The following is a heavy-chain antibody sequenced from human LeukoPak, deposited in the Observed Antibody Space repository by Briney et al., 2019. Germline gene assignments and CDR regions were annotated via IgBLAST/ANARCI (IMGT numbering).Heavy chain of an antibody. V-gene: IGHV4-39*01. CDR1: GGSISSSDYY. Sequence: SETLSLTCTVSGGSISSSDYYWGWIRQPPGKGLEWIGSIYYSGSTYYNPSLKSRVTISVDTSKKQFSLKLSSVTAADTAVYYCARLYSGYDPPDYWGQGTLVTVSS. CDR3: ARLYSGYDPPDY. CDR2: IYYSGST. J-gene: IGHJ4*02. D-gene: IGHD5-12*01.